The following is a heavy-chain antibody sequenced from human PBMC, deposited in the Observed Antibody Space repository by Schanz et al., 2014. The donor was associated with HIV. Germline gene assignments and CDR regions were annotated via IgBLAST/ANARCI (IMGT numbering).Heavy chain of an antibody. CDR2: IVPIFGTP. V-gene: IGHV1-69*01. CDR3: AREPDVVVSQNHYYYYGMDV. D-gene: IGHD2-21*01. CDR1: GGTLISTYG. Sequence: QVQLVQSGAEVKKPGSSVKVSCKASGGTLISTYGFSWARQAPGQGLEWMGGIVPIFGTPNYAQNFQGRVRISADESASTAYMELSGLRSEATAVYYCAREPDVVVSQNHYYYYGMDVWGQGTTVTVSS. J-gene: IGHJ6*02.